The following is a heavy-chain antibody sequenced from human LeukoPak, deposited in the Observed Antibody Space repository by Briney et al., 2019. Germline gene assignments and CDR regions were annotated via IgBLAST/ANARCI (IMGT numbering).Heavy chain of an antibody. CDR1: GYTFTSYD. D-gene: IGHD6-6*01. J-gene: IGHJ5*02. Sequence: GASVKVSCKASGYTFTSYDINWVRQATGQGLEWMGWMNPNSGNTGYAQKFQGRVTMTEDTSTDTAYMELSSLRSEDTAVYYCAPRPDGIAARPWGQGTLVTVSS. V-gene: IGHV1-8*01. CDR3: APRPDGIAARP. CDR2: MNPNSGNT.